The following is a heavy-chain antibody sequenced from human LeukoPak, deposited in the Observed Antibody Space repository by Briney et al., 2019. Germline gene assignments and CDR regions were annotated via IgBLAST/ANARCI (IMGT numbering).Heavy chain of an antibody. CDR3: SRNYVSGSYAFDI. D-gene: IGHD3-10*01. CDR2: IRSKAYGGTT. V-gene: IGHV3-49*04. J-gene: IGHJ3*02. Sequence: GGSLRLSCTGSGFTFGDYAMSWVRQAPGKGLEWVGFIRSKAYGGTTEYAASVKGRFTTSRDDSKSIAYLQMNSLEIEDTAVYYCSRNYVSGSYAFDIWGQGTMVTVSS. CDR1: GFTFGDYA.